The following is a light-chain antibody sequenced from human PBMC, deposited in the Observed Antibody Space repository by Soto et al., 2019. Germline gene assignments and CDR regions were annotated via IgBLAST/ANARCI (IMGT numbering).Light chain of an antibody. CDR2: AAY. J-gene: IGKJ1*01. CDR3: QHFDSYPPT. CDR1: QGISSY. V-gene: IGKV1-9*01. Sequence: DIQLTQSPSFLSASVGDRVTITCRASQGISSYLAWYQQKPGKAPNLLIFAAYTLQSGVPSRFGGSGSGTEFTLTISSLQPEDFTTYYCQHFDSYPPTFGQGTKVEIK.